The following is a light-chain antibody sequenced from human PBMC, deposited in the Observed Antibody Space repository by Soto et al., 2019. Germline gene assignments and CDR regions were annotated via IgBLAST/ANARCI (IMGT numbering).Light chain of an antibody. CDR2: EVT. CDR1: SSDVGGYNY. Sequence: QSALTQPPSASGSPGQSVTICCTGTSSDVGGYNYVSRYQQYPGKAPKLMIYEVTKRPSGVPDRFSGSKSGNTASLTVSGLQAEDEADYYCSSYAGSRVVFGGGTKLTVL. V-gene: IGLV2-8*01. CDR3: SSYAGSRVV. J-gene: IGLJ3*02.